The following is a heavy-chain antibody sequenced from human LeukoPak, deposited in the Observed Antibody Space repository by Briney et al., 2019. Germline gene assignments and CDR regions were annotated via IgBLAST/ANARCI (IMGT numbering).Heavy chain of an antibody. V-gene: IGHV1-8*01. Sequence: GASVKVSCKASGYTFTTHDINWVRQATGQGLEWMGWMNPNSGNKVYAQKFQGRVTMTRSTSISTAYMELSSLRSEDTAVYYCARGGGYYDSSGYHTDAFDLLGQATMVTVSS. CDR1: GYTFTTHD. D-gene: IGHD3-22*01. J-gene: IGHJ3*01. CDR2: MNPNSGNK. CDR3: ARGGGYYDSSGYHTDAFDL.